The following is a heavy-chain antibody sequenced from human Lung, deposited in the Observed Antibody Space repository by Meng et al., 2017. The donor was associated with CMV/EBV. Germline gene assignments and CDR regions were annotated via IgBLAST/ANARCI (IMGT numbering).Heavy chain of an antibody. CDR1: GFSFSTSGVA. Sequence: SGPTLVXPTQTLTLTWLFSGFSFSTSGVAVGWIRQPPGKALEWLALVYSNDDKRYRPSLKSRLTITKATSKNQVVLTMNNMDPVDTATYYFSHRMDYDRAIYYWGQGTXVTVSS. V-gene: IGHV2-5*01. D-gene: IGHD3-22*01. CDR3: SHRMDYDRAIYY. J-gene: IGHJ4*02. CDR2: VYSNDDK.